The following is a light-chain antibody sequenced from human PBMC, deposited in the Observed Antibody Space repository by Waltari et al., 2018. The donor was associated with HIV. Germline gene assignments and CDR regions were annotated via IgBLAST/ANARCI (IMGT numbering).Light chain of an antibody. CDR3: ISFTTTNSPHVL. CDR1: ISDAGGYKY. Sequence: QSALTQPASVSGSPGQSIPTSGTATISDAGGYKYVTWYQQHPGNATKLMIYELNNRPSGISDRFSGSKSANTASLTISWLQADDEADYYCISFTTTNSPHVLFGGGTKLTV. J-gene: IGLJ2*01. V-gene: IGLV2-14*01. CDR2: ELN.